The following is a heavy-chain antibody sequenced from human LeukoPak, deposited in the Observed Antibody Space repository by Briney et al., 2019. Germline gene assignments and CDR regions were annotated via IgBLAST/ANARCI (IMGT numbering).Heavy chain of an antibody. CDR3: AKDRDILGASYYFDY. CDR1: GFTFSTYG. CDR2: ISYNGGDK. Sequence: GGSLRLSCTASGFTFSTYGIHWVRQAPGKGLEWVAVISYNGGDKKHADSVKGRFTISRDNSKNTLYLQMNSLRIEDTAVYYCAKDRDILGASYYFDYWGQGTLVTVSS. V-gene: IGHV3-30*18. J-gene: IGHJ4*02. D-gene: IGHD1-26*01.